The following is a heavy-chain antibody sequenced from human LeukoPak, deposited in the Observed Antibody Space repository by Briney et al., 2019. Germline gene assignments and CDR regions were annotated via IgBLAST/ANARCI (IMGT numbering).Heavy chain of an antibody. Sequence: GSLRLSCAASRFTFSSYWMSWVRQAPGKGLEWVANIKQDGSEKYYVDSVKGRFTISRDNAKNSLYLQMNSLRAEDTAVYYCARDAFLESYFDYWGQGTLVTVSS. V-gene: IGHV3-7*01. J-gene: IGHJ4*02. CDR2: IKQDGSEK. D-gene: IGHD3-3*01. CDR3: ARDAFLESYFDY. CDR1: RFTFSSYW.